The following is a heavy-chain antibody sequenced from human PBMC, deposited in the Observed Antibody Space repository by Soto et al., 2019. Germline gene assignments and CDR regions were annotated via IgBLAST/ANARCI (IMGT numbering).Heavy chain of an antibody. J-gene: IGHJ6*02. CDR2: IYYSGIT. V-gene: IGHV4-59*01. CDR1: GVSISSYY. CDR3: ARYKSNYDYGMLV. Sequence: SETRSLTCTVSGVSISSYYWSWIRQPPGKGLEWIGYIYYSGITNYNPSLKSRVTISVDTSKNQFSLKLSSVTAADTAVYYCARYKSNYDYGMLVWGQGITVTV. D-gene: IGHD1-20*01.